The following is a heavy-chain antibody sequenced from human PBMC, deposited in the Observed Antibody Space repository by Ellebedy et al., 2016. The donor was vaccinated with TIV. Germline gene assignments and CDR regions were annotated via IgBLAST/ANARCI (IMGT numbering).Heavy chain of an antibody. V-gene: IGHV3-74*01. J-gene: IGHJ4*02. D-gene: IGHD3-22*01. CDR3: ARGSDYYDSSGYYNAPFDY. CDR1: GFTFSSYW. Sequence: GESLKISXAASGFTFSSYWMHWVRQDPGKGLVWVSRINSDGSSTSYADSVKGRFTISRDNAKNTLYLQMNSLRAEDTAVYYCARGSDYYDSSGYYNAPFDYWGQGTLVTVSS. CDR2: INSDGSST.